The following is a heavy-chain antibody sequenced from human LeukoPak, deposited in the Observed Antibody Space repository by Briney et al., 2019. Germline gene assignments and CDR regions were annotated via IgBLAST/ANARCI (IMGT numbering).Heavy chain of an antibody. CDR3: ARISSPWSPRDAFDI. J-gene: IGHJ3*02. CDR2: TYYTSKWYN. Sequence: SQTLSLTCAISGDSVSSNSATWNWIRQSPSSGLEWLGRTYYTSKWYNDYALSVKSRITFNPDTSKNQLSLHLNSVTPEDTAVYYCARISSPWSPRDAFDIWGQGTMVTVSS. D-gene: IGHD1-26*01. V-gene: IGHV6-1*01. CDR1: GDSVSSNSAT.